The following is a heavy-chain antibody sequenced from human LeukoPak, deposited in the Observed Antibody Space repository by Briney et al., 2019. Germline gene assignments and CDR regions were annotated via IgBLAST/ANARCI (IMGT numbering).Heavy chain of an antibody. D-gene: IGHD6-19*01. Sequence: GGSLRLSCAASGFTFSSYGMHWVCQAPGKGLEWVAVISYDGSNKYYADSVKGRFTISRDNSKNTLYLQMNSLRAEDTAVYYCAKDGAVAPHGGFDYWGQGTLVTVSS. J-gene: IGHJ4*02. CDR1: GFTFSSYG. V-gene: IGHV3-30*18. CDR3: AKDGAVAPHGGFDY. CDR2: ISYDGSNK.